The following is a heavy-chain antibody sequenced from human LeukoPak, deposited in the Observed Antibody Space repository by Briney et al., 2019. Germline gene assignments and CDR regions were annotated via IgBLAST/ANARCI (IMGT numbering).Heavy chain of an antibody. Sequence: GGSLRLSCAASGFNFSGYWMTWVRQAPGKGLEWVANIKEDGSEKPYVDSVKGRFTISRDNAKNSLYLEMNTLRLEDTAVYYCAVTIAVGYWGQGSLVTVSS. J-gene: IGHJ4*02. CDR1: GFNFSGYW. V-gene: IGHV3-7*01. CDR3: AVTIAVGY. D-gene: IGHD6-19*01. CDR2: IKEDGSEK.